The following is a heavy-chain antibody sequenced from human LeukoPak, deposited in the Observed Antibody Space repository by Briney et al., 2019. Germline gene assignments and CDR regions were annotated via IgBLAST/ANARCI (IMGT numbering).Heavy chain of an antibody. CDR1: GFTFSSCA. CDR3: AKDYCSSTSCYRTGNRGYNWFDP. J-gene: IGHJ5*02. V-gene: IGHV3-23*01. CDR2: ISGSGGST. Sequence: GSLRLSCAASGFTFSSCAMSWVRQAPGKGLEWVSAISGSGGSTYYADSVKGRFTISRDNSKNTLYLQMNSLRAEDTAVYYCAKDYCSSTSCYRTGNRGYNWFDPWGQGTLVTVSS. D-gene: IGHD2-2*02.